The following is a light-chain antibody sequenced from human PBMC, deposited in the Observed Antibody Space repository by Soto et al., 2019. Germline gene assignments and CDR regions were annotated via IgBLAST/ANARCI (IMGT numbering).Light chain of an antibody. V-gene: IGLV2-8*01. Sequence: QSALTQPPSASGSPGQSVTISCSATSSDVGGYDYVSWFQQHPGKAPKLMIYEVNKRPSGVPDRFSGSKSGNTASLTVSGLQAEDEADYYCTSYGGSNNYVFGTGTKLTVL. CDR1: SSDVGGYDY. CDR3: TSYGGSNNYV. CDR2: EVN. J-gene: IGLJ1*01.